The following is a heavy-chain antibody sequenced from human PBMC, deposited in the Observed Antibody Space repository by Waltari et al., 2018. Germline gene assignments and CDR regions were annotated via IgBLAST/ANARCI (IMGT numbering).Heavy chain of an antibody. J-gene: IGHJ4*02. D-gene: IGHD4-17*01. CDR1: GFPFSSYD. Sequence: EVQLVESGGGLVQPGGSLRLSCAASGFPFSSYDMNWVRQAPGKGLEWVSYISSSGSTIYYADSVKGRFTISRDNAKNSLYLQMNSLRAEDTAVYYCAREGYGDPLDYWGQGTLVTVSS. CDR3: AREGYGDPLDY. CDR2: ISSSGSTI. V-gene: IGHV3-48*03.